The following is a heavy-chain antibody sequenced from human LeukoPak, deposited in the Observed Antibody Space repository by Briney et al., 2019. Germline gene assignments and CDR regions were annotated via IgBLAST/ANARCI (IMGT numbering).Heavy chain of an antibody. CDR3: ARLYYDFWSGYLASFGMDV. CDR1: GGSFSGYY. CDR2: INHSGST. J-gene: IGHJ6*02. D-gene: IGHD3-3*01. Sequence: SETLSLACAVYGGSFSGYYWSWIRQPPGKGLEWIGEINHSGSTNYNPSLKSRVTISVDTSKNQFSLKLSSVTAADTAVYYCARLYYDFWSGYLASFGMDVWGQGTTVTVSS. V-gene: IGHV4-34*01.